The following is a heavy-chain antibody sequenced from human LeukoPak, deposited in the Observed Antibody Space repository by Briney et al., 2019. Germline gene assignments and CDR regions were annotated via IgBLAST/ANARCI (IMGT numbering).Heavy chain of an antibody. CDR2: ISSSGSTI. Sequence: GGSRKLSWAAPGSPLSDYKRGWIRQVPGRGLGWVSYISSSGSTIYYADSVKGRFTISRDNAKNSLYLQMNSLRAEDTAVYYCVLPGRGALGLDYWGQGTLVTVSS. V-gene: IGHV3-11*01. CDR1: GSPLSDYK. J-gene: IGHJ4*02. D-gene: IGHD3-10*01. CDR3: VLPGRGALGLDY.